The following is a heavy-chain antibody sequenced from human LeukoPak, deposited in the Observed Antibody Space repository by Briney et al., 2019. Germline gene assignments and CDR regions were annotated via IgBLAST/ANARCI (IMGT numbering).Heavy chain of an antibody. CDR1: GVSISSSSYY. D-gene: IGHD3-3*01. CDR2: IYYSGST. J-gene: IGHJ6*03. CDR3: ARGQRAHVEWSNYMDV. Sequence: SETLSLTCTVSGVSISSSSYYWGWIRQPPGKGLEWIGSIYYSGSTYYNPSLKSRVTISVDTSKNQFSLRLSSVTAADTAVYFCARGQRAHVEWSNYMDVWGKGTTVIVSS. V-gene: IGHV4-39*02.